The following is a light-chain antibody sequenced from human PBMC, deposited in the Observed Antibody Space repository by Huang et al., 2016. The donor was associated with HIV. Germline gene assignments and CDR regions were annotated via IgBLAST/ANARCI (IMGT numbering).Light chain of an antibody. Sequence: EVVMTLSPATLSVSPGESAPLACRASQSVSSNLDWYQQKLGEAPRLLIYGASTRAPGSPARFSGSGSGTEFPLTISSLQSEDFAVYYCQQYNKGPPGYTFGQGTKLEIK. J-gene: IGKJ2*01. CDR1: QSVSSN. CDR2: GAS. V-gene: IGKV3-15*01. CDR3: QQYNKGPPGYT.